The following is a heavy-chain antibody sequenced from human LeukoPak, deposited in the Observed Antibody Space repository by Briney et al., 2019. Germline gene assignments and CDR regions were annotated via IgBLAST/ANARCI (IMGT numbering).Heavy chain of an antibody. CDR3: ARLKLAYCGGDCYSFLRFWRGYYSHY. J-gene: IGHJ4*02. CDR1: GGSFSGYY. V-gene: IGHV4-34*01. CDR2: INHSGST. D-gene: IGHD2-21*02. Sequence: SETLSLTCAVYGGSFSGYYWSWIRQPPGKGLEWIGEINHSGSTNYNPSLKSRVTISVDTSKNQFSLKLSSVTAADTAVYYCARLKLAYCGGDCYSFLRFWRGYYSHYWGQGTLVTVSS.